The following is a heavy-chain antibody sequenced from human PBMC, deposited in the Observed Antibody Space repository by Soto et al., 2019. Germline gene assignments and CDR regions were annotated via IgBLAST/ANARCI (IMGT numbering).Heavy chain of an antibody. CDR3: AKDSGTYWYFDL. CDR2: VSYDGSNK. J-gene: IGHJ2*01. Sequence: QVQLVESGGGVVQPGRSLRLSCAASGFTFSSYGIHWVRQAPGKGLEWVAVVSYDGSNKFYADSGTGRFTISRDNSKNTLELRMLSLRAEDTAVYYCAKDSGTYWYFDLWGRGTLVTVSS. D-gene: IGHD3-10*01. V-gene: IGHV3-30*18. CDR1: GFTFSSYG.